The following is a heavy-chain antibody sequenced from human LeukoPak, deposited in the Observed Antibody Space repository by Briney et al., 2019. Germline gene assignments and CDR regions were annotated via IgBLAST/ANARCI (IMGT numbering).Heavy chain of an antibody. V-gene: IGHV4-59*01. J-gene: IGHJ3*02. D-gene: IGHD1-26*01. CDR3: ARDSGSFPHATFDI. CDR2: IYYSGST. Sequence: SETLSLTCTVSGGSISSYYWSWIRQPPGKGLEWIGYIYYSGSTNYNPSLKSRVTISVDTSKNQFSLKLSSVTAADTAVYYCARDSGSFPHATFDIWGQGTMVAVSS. CDR1: GGSISSYY.